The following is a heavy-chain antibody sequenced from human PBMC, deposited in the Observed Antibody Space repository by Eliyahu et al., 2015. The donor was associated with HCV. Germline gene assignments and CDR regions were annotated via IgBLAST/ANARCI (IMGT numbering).Heavy chain of an antibody. CDR3: ASGGGGTAVAGTGGWFDP. Sequence: QVQLQESGPGLVKPSETLSLTCTVSGGSITTYYXSWXRQPPGKGREWIGYIHYSGXTNXNPSLKSRATISVDTSKNQFSLNLTSVTAADTAVYYCASGGGGTAVAGTGGWFDPWGQGNLVTVSS. J-gene: IGHJ5*02. D-gene: IGHD6-19*01. CDR1: GGSITTYY. CDR2: IHYSGXT. V-gene: IGHV4-59*01.